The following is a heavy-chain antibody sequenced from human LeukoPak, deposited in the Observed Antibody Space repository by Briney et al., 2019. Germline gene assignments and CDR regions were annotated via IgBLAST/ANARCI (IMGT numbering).Heavy chain of an antibody. CDR2: ISGDGGST. CDR1: GFPFSSSC. V-gene: IGHV3-74*01. Sequence: GGSLRLSCAASGFPFSSSCVHWVRQAPGKGLVWVSRISGDGGSTEYADSVKGRFAISRDNAKNTLYLQMNSLRAEDTAVYYCAARFRDGLDIWGQGTMVTVSS. J-gene: IGHJ3*02. CDR3: AARFRDGLDI.